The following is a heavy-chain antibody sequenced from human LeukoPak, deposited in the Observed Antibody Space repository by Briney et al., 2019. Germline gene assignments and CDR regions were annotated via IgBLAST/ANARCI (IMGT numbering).Heavy chain of an antibody. J-gene: IGHJ4*02. V-gene: IGHV3-9*01. CDR1: GFTFDDYA. D-gene: IGHD6-25*01. CDR2: ISWNSGSI. CDR3: AKSSGAIAAYYFDY. Sequence: GRSLRLSCAASGFTFDDYAVHWVRQAPGKGLGWVSGISWNSGSIGYADSVKGRFTISRDNAKNSLYLQMNSLRAEDTALYYCAKSSGAIAAYYFDYWGQGTLVTVSS.